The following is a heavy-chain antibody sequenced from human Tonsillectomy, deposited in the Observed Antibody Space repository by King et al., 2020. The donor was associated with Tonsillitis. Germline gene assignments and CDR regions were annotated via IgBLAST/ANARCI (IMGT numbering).Heavy chain of an antibody. CDR3: ASTVTAGFFDY. J-gene: IGHJ4*02. D-gene: IGHD4-17*01. CDR2: INSDGSST. CDR1: GFTFSSYW. Sequence: VQLVESGGDLVQPGGSLRLSCAASGFTFSSYWMHWVRQAPGKGLVWVSRINSDGSSTNYAASVKGRFTISRDNAKNTLYLQMNSLRAEDTAVYYCASTVTAGFFDYWGQGTLVPVSS. V-gene: IGHV3-74*01.